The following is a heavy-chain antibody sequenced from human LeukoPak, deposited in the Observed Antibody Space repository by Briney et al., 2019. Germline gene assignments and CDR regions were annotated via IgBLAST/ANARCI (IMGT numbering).Heavy chain of an antibody. CDR1: GFTFSSYW. Sequence: GGSLRLSCAASGFTFSSYWMSWVRQAPGKGLEWVANIKQDGSEKYYVDSVKGRFTISRDNSKNTLYLQMNSLRAEDTAVYYCATALSSSPDYWGQGTLVTVSS. CDR2: IKQDGSEK. J-gene: IGHJ4*02. CDR3: ATALSSSPDY. D-gene: IGHD6-13*01. V-gene: IGHV3-7*03.